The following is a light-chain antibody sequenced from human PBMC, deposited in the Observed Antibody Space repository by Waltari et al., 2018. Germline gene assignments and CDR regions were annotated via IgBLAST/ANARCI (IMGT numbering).Light chain of an antibody. CDR3: QHHGNWPALT. CDR2: EAS. Sequence: IVLTQSPATLSLSPGEGATLSCTASQGVSTDLVWYQQKPGQAPRLLTYEASVRAPGIPARFSGSGSGTDFTLTISSLEAEDFAVYYCQHHGNWPALTFGGGTKVEIK. V-gene: IGKV3-11*01. J-gene: IGKJ4*01. CDR1: QGVSTD.